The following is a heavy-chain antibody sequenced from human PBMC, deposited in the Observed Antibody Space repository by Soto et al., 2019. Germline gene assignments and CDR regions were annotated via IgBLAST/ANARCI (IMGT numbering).Heavy chain of an antibody. J-gene: IGHJ4*02. D-gene: IGHD5-18*01. CDR1: GGSFSGYY. V-gene: IGHV4-34*01. Sequence: QVQLQQWGAGLLKPSETLSLTCAVYGGSFSGYYWSWIRQPPGKGLEWIGEINHSGSTNYNPSLTRRGAISVATSQNQFSLKLSSVIAADTAVYYCATTPPTRGYSYGPGLGYWGQGPLVTVSS. CDR2: INHSGST. CDR3: ATTPPTRGYSYGPGLGY.